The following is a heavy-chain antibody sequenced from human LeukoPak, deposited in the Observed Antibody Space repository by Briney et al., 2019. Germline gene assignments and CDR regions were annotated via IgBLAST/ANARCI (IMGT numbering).Heavy chain of an antibody. Sequence: PSETLSLTCTVSGGSISSGDYYWRWLRQPPGKGLEWIGYIYYSGSTYYNPSLKSRVTISVDTSKNQFSLKLSSVTAADTAVYYCARGPERRGGVVFPTSHAYYFDYWGQGTLVTVSS. D-gene: IGHD3-3*01. CDR1: GGSISSGDYY. J-gene: IGHJ4*02. V-gene: IGHV4-30-4*01. CDR2: IYYSGST. CDR3: ARGPERRGGVVFPTSHAYYFDY.